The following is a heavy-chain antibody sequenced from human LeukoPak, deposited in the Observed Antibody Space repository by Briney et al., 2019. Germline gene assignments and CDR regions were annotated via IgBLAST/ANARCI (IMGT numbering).Heavy chain of an antibody. D-gene: IGHD3-3*01. V-gene: IGHV3-23*01. CDR1: GSTFSSYT. CDR2: ISGSSDST. CDR3: AKASSTIFGVVIKREYYFDY. Sequence: GGSLRLSCAASGSTFSSYTMSWVRQAPGKGLEWVSAISGSSDSTYYGDSVKGRFSISRDNSKNTLYLQMNSLRAEDTAVYYCAKASSTIFGVVIKREYYFDYWGQGTLVTVSS. J-gene: IGHJ4*02.